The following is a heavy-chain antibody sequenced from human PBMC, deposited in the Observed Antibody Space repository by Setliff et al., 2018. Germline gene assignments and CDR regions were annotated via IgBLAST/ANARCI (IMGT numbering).Heavy chain of an antibody. CDR2: IKEDGSEK. CDR1: GFTFSRYW. D-gene: IGHD3-16*01. CDR3: ARDGGEY. Sequence: PGGSLRLSCVASGFTFSRYWMSLVRQAPGKGLEWVANIKEDGSEKYYVDSVKGRFTISRDNAKNSLYLQMNSLRAEDTAVYYCARDGGEYWGQGTLVTVPQ. J-gene: IGHJ4*02. V-gene: IGHV3-7*01.